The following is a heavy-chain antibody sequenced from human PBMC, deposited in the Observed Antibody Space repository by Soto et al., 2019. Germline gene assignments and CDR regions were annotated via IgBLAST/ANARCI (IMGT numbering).Heavy chain of an antibody. D-gene: IGHD3-16*01. J-gene: IGHJ4*02. CDR2: ISGSGDST. CDR1: GFTFSTYA. V-gene: IGHV3-23*01. Sequence: GGSLRLSCAASGFTFSTYAMSWVRQAPGKGLEWVSAISGSGDSTYYADSVKGRFTISRDNARNSLYLQMNSLRVEDTAVYYCVRVGRLGGYWGQGALVTVSS. CDR3: VRVGRLGGY.